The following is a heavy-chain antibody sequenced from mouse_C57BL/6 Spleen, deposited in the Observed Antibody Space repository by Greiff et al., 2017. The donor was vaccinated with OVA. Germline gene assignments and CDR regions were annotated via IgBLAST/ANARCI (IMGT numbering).Heavy chain of an antibody. Sequence: LQESGPELVKPGASVKISCKPSGYAFSSYCMNWVQQRHGKGLEWIGRIYPGDGDTNYNGKFKGKATLTADKSSSTAYMQLRSLTSEDSAVYFCARSYYSYAMDYWGQGTSVTVSS. J-gene: IGHJ4*01. D-gene: IGHD1-1*01. CDR2: IYPGDGDT. CDR3: ARSYYSYAMDY. V-gene: IGHV1-82*01. CDR1: GYAFSSYC.